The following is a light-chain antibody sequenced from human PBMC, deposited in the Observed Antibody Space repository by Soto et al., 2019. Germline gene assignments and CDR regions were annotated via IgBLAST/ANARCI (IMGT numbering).Light chain of an antibody. CDR2: DVT. Sequence: QSALTQPASVSGSPGQSITISCIGTSSDVGGYNYVSWYQQHPGKAPKLMIYDVTNRPSGVSNRFSGSKSGNTASLTISGLQAEDEADYYCRSYTSSITYVFGTGTKLTVL. J-gene: IGLJ1*01. V-gene: IGLV2-14*01. CDR1: SSDVGGYNY. CDR3: RSYTSSITYV.